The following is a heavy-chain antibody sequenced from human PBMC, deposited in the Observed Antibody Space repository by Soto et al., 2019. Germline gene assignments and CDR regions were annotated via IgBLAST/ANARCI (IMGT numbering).Heavy chain of an antibody. CDR2: ISCDGSNK. D-gene: IGHD3-3*01. J-gene: IGHJ5*02. CDR3: AILEWLLLVP. CDR1: GFTFSSYA. V-gene: IGHV3-30-3*02. Sequence: PGGSLRLSCAASGFTFSSYAMHWVRQAPGKGLEWVAVISCDGSNKYYADSVKGRFTISRDNSKNTLYLQMNSLRAEDTAVYYCAILEWLLLVPWGQGTLVTVSS.